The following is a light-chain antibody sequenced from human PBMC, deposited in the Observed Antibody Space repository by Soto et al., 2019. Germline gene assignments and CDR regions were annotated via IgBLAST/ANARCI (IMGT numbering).Light chain of an antibody. V-gene: IGKV3-20*01. CDR1: QSVRNTY. CDR3: QHYNSYSEA. CDR2: GAS. Sequence: EIVLTQSPGTLSLSPGERATLSCRASQSVRNTYLAWYQQKPGQAPRLLIYGASTRATGIPDRFSGSGSGTDFTLTISSLQPDDFATYYCQHYNSYSEAFGQGTKVDIK. J-gene: IGKJ1*01.